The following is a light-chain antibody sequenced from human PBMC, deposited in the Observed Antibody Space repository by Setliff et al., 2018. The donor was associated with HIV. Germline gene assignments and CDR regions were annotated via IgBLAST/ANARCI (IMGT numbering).Light chain of an antibody. CDR3: QSFDDNNHWV. V-gene: IGLV6-57*01. J-gene: IGLJ3*02. CDR1: SGSIAGNF. CDR2: ENN. Sequence: NFMLTQPHSVSESPGKTVTISCTRNSGSIAGNFVQWYQQRPANTPTPLLYENNRRPSGVPDRFSGSIDISSNSASLTISGLQTDDEANYYCQSFDDNNHWVFGGGTKVTVL.